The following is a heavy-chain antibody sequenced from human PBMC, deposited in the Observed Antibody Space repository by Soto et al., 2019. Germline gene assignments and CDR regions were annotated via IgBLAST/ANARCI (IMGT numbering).Heavy chain of an antibody. V-gene: IGHV1-2*04. D-gene: IGHD3-22*01. CDR1: GYTFTGYY. CDR3: ARDRLRGYDSSGFYS. J-gene: IGHJ4*02. Sequence: ASVKVSCKASGYTFTGYYMHWVRQAPGQGLEWMGWINPNSGGTNYAQKFQGWVTMTRDTSISTAYMELRSLKSDDTAIYYCARDRLRGYDSSGFYSWGQGTMVTVSS. CDR2: INPNSGGT.